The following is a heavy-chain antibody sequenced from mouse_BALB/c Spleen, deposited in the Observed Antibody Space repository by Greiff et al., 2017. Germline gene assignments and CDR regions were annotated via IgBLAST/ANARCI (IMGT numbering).Heavy chain of an antibody. CDR2: IYPGTGST. CDR3: ATTARANPSWFAY. V-gene: IGHV1S132*01. Sequence: VQLQQSGAELVRPGASVKLSCKTSGYIFTSYWIHWVKQRSGQGLEWIARIYPGTGSTYYNEKFKGKATLTADKSSSTAYMQLSSLKSEDSAVYCCATTARANPSWFAYWGQGTLVTVSA. J-gene: IGHJ3*01. CDR1: GYIFTSYW. D-gene: IGHD3-2*01.